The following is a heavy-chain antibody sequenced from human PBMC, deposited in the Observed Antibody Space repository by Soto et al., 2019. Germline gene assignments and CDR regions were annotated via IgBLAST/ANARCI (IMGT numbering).Heavy chain of an antibody. CDR1: GGTFSSHG. CDR3: ATEFYYDDSGYYSRYCYFDF. J-gene: IGHJ2*01. D-gene: IGHD3-22*01. CDR2: IIPKVDKT. V-gene: IGHV1-69*01. Sequence: QVQLVQSGAEVKKPGSSVKVSCKASGGTFSSHGFNWVRQAPGQGLEWMGGIIPKVDKTNYAQKFQGRLTITADESTTTPYMELSSLRSEDTAVYYCATEFYYDDSGYYSRYCYFDFGGRGTLVTVSS.